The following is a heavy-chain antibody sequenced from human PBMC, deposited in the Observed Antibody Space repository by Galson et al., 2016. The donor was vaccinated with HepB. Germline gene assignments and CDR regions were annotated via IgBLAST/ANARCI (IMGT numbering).Heavy chain of an antibody. Sequence: SLRLSCAASGFTFSTYAMSWVRQTPGKGLEWVSLISGTGITTYYADSVKGRFTISRDISTLYLQMNSLRAEDTAVYYCAKTDCSSTTCYRGRRGYYMHVWGKGTTVTVSS. D-gene: IGHD2-2*02. J-gene: IGHJ6*03. CDR3: AKTDCSSTTCYRGRRGYYMHV. CDR2: ISGTGITT. CDR1: GFTFSTYA. V-gene: IGHV3-23*01.